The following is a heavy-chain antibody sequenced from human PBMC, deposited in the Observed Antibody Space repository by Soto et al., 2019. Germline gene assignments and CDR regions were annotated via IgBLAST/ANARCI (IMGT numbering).Heavy chain of an antibody. J-gene: IGHJ6*03. Sequence: PGESLKISCKGSGYSFTSYWIGWVRQMPGKGLEWMGIIYPGDSDTRYSPSFQGQVTISADKSISTAYLQWSSLKASDTAMYYCARLWGSHYYYYYMDVWGKGTTVTVSS. D-gene: IGHD3-16*01. V-gene: IGHV5-51*01. CDR1: GYSFTSYW. CDR2: IYPGDSDT. CDR3: ARLWGSHYYYYYMDV.